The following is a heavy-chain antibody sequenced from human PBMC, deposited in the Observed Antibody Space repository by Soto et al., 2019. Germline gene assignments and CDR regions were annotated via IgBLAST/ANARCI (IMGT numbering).Heavy chain of an antibody. J-gene: IGHJ4*02. CDR2: IYYSGST. V-gene: IGHV4-61*01. CDR1: GGSVSSGSYY. Sequence: PSETLSLTCTVSGGSVSSGSYYWSWIRQPPGKGLEWIGYIYYSGSTNYNPSLKSRVTISVDTSKNQFSLKLSSVTAADTAVYYCARVGTYYYDSSGYYRTYYLDYWGQGTLVTVSS. D-gene: IGHD3-22*01. CDR3: ARVGTYYYDSSGYYRTYYLDY.